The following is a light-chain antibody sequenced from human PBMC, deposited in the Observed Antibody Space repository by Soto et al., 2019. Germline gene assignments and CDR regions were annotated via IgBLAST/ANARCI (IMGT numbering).Light chain of an antibody. Sequence: ALTQPRSVSRSPGKTVSISCTGTSSDAGGYNSVSWYQQHPGKAPKPMLYDVTKRPSGVPHRFSGSKSGATASLTISGLQAEDEADYYCCSSAGTYTSPLLFGTGTTVTV. V-gene: IGLV2-11*01. J-gene: IGLJ1*01. CDR3: CSSAGTYTSPLL. CDR1: SSDAGGYNS. CDR2: DVT.